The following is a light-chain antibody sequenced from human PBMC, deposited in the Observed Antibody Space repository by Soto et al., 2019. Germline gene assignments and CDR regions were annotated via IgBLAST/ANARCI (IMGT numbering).Light chain of an antibody. Sequence: QSVLRQPPSVSGAPGQRVTISCTGSSSNIGAGYDVHWYQQLPGTAPKLLIYVNSNRPSGVPDRFSGSKSGTSASLAITGLQAEDEADYYCQSYDSSLSGVVFGGGTKVTVL. V-gene: IGLV1-40*01. CDR2: VNS. CDR1: SSNIGAGYD. J-gene: IGLJ2*01. CDR3: QSYDSSLSGVV.